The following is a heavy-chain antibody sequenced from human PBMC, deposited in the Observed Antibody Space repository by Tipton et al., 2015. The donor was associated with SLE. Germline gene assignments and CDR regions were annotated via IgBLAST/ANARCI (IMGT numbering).Heavy chain of an antibody. CDR1: EFTISDYY. CDR3: ARAPSDAYGLDV. V-gene: IGHV3-11*01. Sequence: SLRLSCEASEFTISDYYMNWIRQAPGKGLECVSYISSSGTTIYYADSVKGRLTISRDKVKNSLYLQMNSLRAEDTAVYYCARAPSDAYGLDVWGQGTTVTVSS. CDR2: ISSSGTTI. J-gene: IGHJ6*02.